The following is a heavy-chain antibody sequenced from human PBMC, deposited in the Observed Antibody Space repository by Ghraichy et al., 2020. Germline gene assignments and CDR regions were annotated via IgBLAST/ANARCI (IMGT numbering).Heavy chain of an antibody. D-gene: IGHD3-3*01. CDR1: GFTFSSYA. J-gene: IGHJ6*02. Sequence: GGSLRLSCAASGFTFSSYAMSWVRQAPGKGLEWVSAISGSGGSTYYADSVKGRFTISRDNSKNTLYLQMNSLRAEDTAVYYCAKDRSRITIFGVVPRDGMDVWGQGTTVTVSS. V-gene: IGHV3-23*01. CDR3: AKDRSRITIFGVVPRDGMDV. CDR2: ISGSGGST.